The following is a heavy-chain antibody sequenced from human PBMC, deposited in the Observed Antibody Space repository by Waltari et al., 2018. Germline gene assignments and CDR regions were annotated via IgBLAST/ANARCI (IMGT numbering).Heavy chain of an antibody. CDR3: ASAGYGDDRDY. Sequence: EVQLVESGGGLIQPGGSLRLSCAASGFTVSSNYMSWVRQAPGKGLECVSVIYGGCSTYYSDSVNGRFTISRDNSKNTLYLQMNSLSAEDTAVYYCASAGYGDDRDYWGQGTLVTVSS. CDR1: GFTVSSNY. J-gene: IGHJ4*02. D-gene: IGHD4-17*01. V-gene: IGHV3-53*01. CDR2: IYGGCST.